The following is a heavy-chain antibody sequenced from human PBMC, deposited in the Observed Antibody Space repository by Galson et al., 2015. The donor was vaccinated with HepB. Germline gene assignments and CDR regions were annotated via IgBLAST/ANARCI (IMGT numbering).Heavy chain of an antibody. V-gene: IGHV4-34*01. CDR3: ARGQDRYSTNGVCVARDYGMDV. D-gene: IGHD2-8*01. J-gene: IGHJ6*02. CDR2: INHSRST. Sequence: SETLSLTCAVYGGSFSGYYWSWIRQPPGKGLEWIGEINHSRSTNYNPSLKSRVTISVDTSKNQFSLKLSSVTAADTAVYYCARGQDRYSTNGVCVARDYGMDVWGQGTTVTVSS. CDR1: GGSFSGYY.